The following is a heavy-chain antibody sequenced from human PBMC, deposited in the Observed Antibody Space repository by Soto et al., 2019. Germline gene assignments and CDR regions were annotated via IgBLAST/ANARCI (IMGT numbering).Heavy chain of an antibody. CDR1: GFTFSSYG. Sequence: QVQLVESGGGVVQTGRSLRLSCAASGFTFSSYGIHWVRQAPGKGLEWVAVISYDGSNKYYADSVKGRFTISRDNSKNGLYMQMNSLRPEDTAVYYCAKEGGYYGSGSYSVGENYYGKDVWGQGTTVTVSS. D-gene: IGHD3-10*01. J-gene: IGHJ6*02. CDR3: AKEGGYYGSGSYSVGENYYGKDV. CDR2: ISYDGSNK. V-gene: IGHV3-30*18.